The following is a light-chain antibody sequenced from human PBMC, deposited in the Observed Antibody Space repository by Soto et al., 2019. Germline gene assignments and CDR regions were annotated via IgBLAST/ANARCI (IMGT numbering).Light chain of an antibody. V-gene: IGKV3-11*01. CDR1: QSVSLS. CDR2: DAS. J-gene: IGKJ1*01. CDR3: QQYGFLWT. Sequence: PGGRATLSCRASQSVSLSLAWYQQKPGQAPRLLIYDASKRASGFPARFSGSGSGTDFTLTISRLEPEDFAVYYCQQYGFLWTFGQGTKVDIK.